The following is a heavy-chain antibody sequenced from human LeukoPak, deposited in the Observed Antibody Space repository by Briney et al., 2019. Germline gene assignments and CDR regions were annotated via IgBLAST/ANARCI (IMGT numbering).Heavy chain of an antibody. CDR3: ARCGAGFDI. CDR2: IYPHDSDT. Sequence: GESLKISCKGSGYTFTSFSSHWFGWVRQMPGKGLEWMGFIYPHDSDTRYSPSFQGQVTISADKSTYTAYLQWNSLKASDTAIYYCARCGAGFDIWGQGTMVTVSS. D-gene: IGHD6-19*01. CDR1: GYTFTSFSSHW. V-gene: IGHV5-51*01. J-gene: IGHJ3*02.